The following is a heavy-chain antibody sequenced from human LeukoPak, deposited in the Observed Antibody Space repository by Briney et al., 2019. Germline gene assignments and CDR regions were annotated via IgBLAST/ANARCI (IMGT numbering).Heavy chain of an antibody. J-gene: IGHJ4*02. CDR2: ISSSSRNI. CDR1: GYTFSSYR. V-gene: IGHV3-21*01. Sequence: GGSLRLSCAASGYTFSSYRINWVRQAPGKGLEWVSSISSSSRNIYYADSVKGRFTISRDNAKNSLYLQMNSLRADDTAVYYCATESVEMATIPLGYWGQGTLVTVSS. D-gene: IGHD5-24*01. CDR3: ATESVEMATIPLGY.